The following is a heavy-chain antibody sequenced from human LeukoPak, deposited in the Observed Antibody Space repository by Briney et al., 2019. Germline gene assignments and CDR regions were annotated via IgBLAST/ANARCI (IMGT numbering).Heavy chain of an antibody. D-gene: IGHD2-21*02. CDR3: AKDYCGGDCYSGWYFDL. CDR2: ISYSSDTI. CDR1: GFTFDDYA. Sequence: GGSLRLSCAASGFTFDDYAMHWVRQAPGKGLEWVSGISYSSDTIGYADSLKGRFTISRDNAKNSLYLQMNSLRAEDTALYYCAKDYCGGDCYSGWYFDLWGRGTLITVSS. J-gene: IGHJ2*01. V-gene: IGHV3-9*01.